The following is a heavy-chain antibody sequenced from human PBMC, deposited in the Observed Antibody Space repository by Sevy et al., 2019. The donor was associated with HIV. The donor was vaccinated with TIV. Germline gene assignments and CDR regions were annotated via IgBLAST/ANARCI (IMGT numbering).Heavy chain of an antibody. CDR1: GGSISSYY. J-gene: IGHJ5*02. CDR3: ARAHTYYDILTGQILYDNWFDP. V-gene: IGHV4-4*07. Sequence: SETLSLTCTVSGGSISSYYWSWIRQPAGKGLEWIGRIYTSGSTNYNPSLKSRVTMSVDTSKNKFSLKLSSVTAADTAVYYCARAHTYYDILTGQILYDNWFDPWGQGTLVTVSS. CDR2: IYTSGST. D-gene: IGHD3-9*01.